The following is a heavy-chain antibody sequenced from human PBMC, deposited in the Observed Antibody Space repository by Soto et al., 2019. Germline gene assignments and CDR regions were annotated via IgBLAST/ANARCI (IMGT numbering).Heavy chain of an antibody. CDR2: ISGSGGST. J-gene: IGHJ6*02. D-gene: IGHD2-15*01. V-gene: IGHV3-23*01. CDR1: GFTFSSYA. Sequence: PGGSLRLSCAASGFTFSSYAMSWVRQAPGKGLEWVSAISGSGGSTYYADSVKGRFTISRDNSKNTLYLQMNSLRAEDTAVYYCAKGIVVDGNYYYYYGMDVWGQGTTVTVSS. CDR3: AKGIVVDGNYYYYYGMDV.